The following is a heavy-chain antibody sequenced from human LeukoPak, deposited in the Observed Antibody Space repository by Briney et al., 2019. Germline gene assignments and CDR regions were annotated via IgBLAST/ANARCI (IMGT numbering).Heavy chain of an antibody. CDR3: TRDPTQYLRYGYFDY. D-gene: IGHD4-11*01. Sequence: GGSLRLSCAASGLTFSSSAMNWVRQAPGKGLEWDSSINNVGSHIYYAGSVRGRFTISRDNAKNSLYLQMSSLRAEDTAVYYCTRDPTQYLRYGYFDYWGQGTLVTVSS. V-gene: IGHV3-21*01. J-gene: IGHJ4*02. CDR1: GLTFSSSA. CDR2: INNVGSHI.